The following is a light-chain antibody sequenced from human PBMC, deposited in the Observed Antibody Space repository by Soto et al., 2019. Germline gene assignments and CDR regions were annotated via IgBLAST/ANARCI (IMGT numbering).Light chain of an antibody. CDR2: ANS. Sequence: QPVLTQPPSVSGAPGQRVTISCTGSNSNIGAGYNVHWYQQLPGTAPKLLISANSNRPSGVPDRFSGSKSGASASLAITGLQAEDEADYYCQSYDDSLNVDVFGTGTKLTVL. CDR3: QSYDDSLNVDV. V-gene: IGLV1-40*01. J-gene: IGLJ1*01. CDR1: NSNIGAGYN.